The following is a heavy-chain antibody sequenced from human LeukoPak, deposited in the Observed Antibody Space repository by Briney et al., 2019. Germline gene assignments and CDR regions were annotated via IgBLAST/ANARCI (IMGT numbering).Heavy chain of an antibody. CDR2: ISYDGSNK. D-gene: IGHD6-13*01. J-gene: IGHJ5*02. V-gene: IGHV3-30*18. CDR1: GFIFTNAW. CDR3: AKSRLRAVAAAAAFDP. Sequence: GGSLRLSCAASGFIFTNAWMNWVRQAPGKGLEWVAVISYDGSNKYYADSVKGRFTISRDNSKNTLYLQMNSLRAEDTAVYYCAKSRLRAVAAAAAFDPWGQGTLVTVSS.